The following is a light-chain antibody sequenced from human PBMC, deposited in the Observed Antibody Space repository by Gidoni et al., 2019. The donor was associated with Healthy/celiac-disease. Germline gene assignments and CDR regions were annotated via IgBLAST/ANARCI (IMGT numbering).Light chain of an antibody. CDR2: AAS. Sequence: DIQMTQSTSSLSASVGDRVTITCRSSQSISSYLNWYQQKPGKAPKLLIYAASSFQSGVTSRFSGSVSGTDFTLTISSLQPEDCATYYCQQSYSTPWTFGQGTKVEIK. CDR1: QSISSY. J-gene: IGKJ1*01. V-gene: IGKV1-39*01. CDR3: QQSYSTPWT.